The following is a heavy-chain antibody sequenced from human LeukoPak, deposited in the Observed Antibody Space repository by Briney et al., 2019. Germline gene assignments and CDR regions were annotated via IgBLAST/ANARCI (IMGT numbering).Heavy chain of an antibody. J-gene: IGHJ4*02. D-gene: IGHD6-13*01. CDR3: GGQQLVGGYFDY. V-gene: IGHV3-30*14. CDR2: ISYDGSNK. Sequence: PGGSLRLSCAASGFTFSSYAMHWVRQAPGKGLEWVAVISYDGSNKYYADSVKGRFTISRDNSKNTLYLQMSSLRAEDTAVYYCGGQQLVGGYFDYWGQGTLVTVSS. CDR1: GFTFSSYA.